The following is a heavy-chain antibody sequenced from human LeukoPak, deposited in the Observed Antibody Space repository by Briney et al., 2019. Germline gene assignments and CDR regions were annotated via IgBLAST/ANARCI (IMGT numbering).Heavy chain of an antibody. CDR3: ARDSSGLYYFDY. J-gene: IGHJ4*02. D-gene: IGHD3-22*01. CDR1: GGSISSYY. CDR2: IYYSAST. V-gene: IGHV4-59*01. Sequence: SETLSLTCTVAGGSISSYYWSWIRQPPGEGQEWIVYIYYSASTNYNHSLKSRVTISVATSMNQFSLKLSSVTAADTAVYYCARDSSGLYYFDYWGQGTLVTVSS.